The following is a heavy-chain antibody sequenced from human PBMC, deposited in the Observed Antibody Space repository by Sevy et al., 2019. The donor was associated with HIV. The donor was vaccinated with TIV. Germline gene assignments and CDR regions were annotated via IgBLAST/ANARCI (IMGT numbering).Heavy chain of an antibody. CDR2: INPNSGGT. Sequence: ASVKVSCKASGYTFTGYYMHWVRQAPGQGLEWMGRINPNSGGTNYAQKFQGRVTMTRDTSISTAYMELSRLRSDDTAVYYYARDPDIVVVVAATTTYWFDPWGQGTLVTVSS. CDR3: ARDPDIVVVVAATTTYWFDP. J-gene: IGHJ5*02. D-gene: IGHD2-15*01. CDR1: GYTFTGYY. V-gene: IGHV1-2*06.